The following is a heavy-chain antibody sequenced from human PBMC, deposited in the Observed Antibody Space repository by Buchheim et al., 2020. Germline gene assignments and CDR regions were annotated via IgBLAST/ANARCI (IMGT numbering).Heavy chain of an antibody. V-gene: IGHV3-23*01. J-gene: IGHJ6*02. CDR3: AKSQQLVPSFVGYYYYGMDV. Sequence: EVQLLESGGGLVQPGGSLRLSCAASGFTFSSYAMSWVRQAPGKGLEWVSAICGSGGITYYADSVKGRFTISRDNSKNTLYMQMNSLKAEDTAVYYCAKSQQLVPSFVGYYYYGMDVWGQGTT. CDR2: ICGSGGIT. D-gene: IGHD6-13*01. CDR1: GFTFSSYA.